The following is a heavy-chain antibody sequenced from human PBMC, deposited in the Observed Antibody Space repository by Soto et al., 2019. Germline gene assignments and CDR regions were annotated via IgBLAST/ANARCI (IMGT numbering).Heavy chain of an antibody. Sequence: ASETLSLTYTVSGGSISSSSYYWGWIRQPPGKGLEWIGSIYYSGSTYYNPSLKSRVTISVDTSKNQFSLKLSSVTAADTAVYYCARQVTTTNFDYWGQGTLVTVSS. CDR2: IYYSGST. V-gene: IGHV4-39*01. CDR3: ARQVTTTNFDY. CDR1: GGSISSSSYY. J-gene: IGHJ4*02. D-gene: IGHD4-17*01.